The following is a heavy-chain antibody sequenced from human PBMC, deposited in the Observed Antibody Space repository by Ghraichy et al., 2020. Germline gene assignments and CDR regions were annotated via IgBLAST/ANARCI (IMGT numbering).Heavy chain of an antibody. Sequence: GESLNISCAASGFTVSSNYMSWVRQAPGKGLEWVSVIYSGGSTYYADSVKGRFTISRDNSKNTLYLQMNSPRAEDTAVYYCARVSRDGYSYYYYYGMDVWGQGTTVTVSS. CDR3: ARVSRDGYSYYYYYGMDV. CDR2: IYSGGST. D-gene: IGHD5-24*01. V-gene: IGHV3-53*01. CDR1: GFTVSSNY. J-gene: IGHJ6*02.